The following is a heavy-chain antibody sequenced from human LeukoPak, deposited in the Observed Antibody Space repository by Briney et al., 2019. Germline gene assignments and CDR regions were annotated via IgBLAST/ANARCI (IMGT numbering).Heavy chain of an antibody. Sequence: SETLSLTCTVSGGSISNYFWSWIRQPPGKGLEWIGYIYYTGSTNYNPSLKSRVTISVGTTKNQFSLKLSSVTAADTAVYYCARPSRSISTAGAFDIWGQGTMVTVSS. J-gene: IGHJ3*02. CDR2: IYYTGST. V-gene: IGHV4-59*01. CDR1: GGSISNYF. D-gene: IGHD3-10*01. CDR3: ARPSRSISTAGAFDI.